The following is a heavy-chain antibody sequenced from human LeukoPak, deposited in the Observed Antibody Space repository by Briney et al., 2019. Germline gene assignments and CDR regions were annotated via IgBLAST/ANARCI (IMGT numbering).Heavy chain of an antibody. Sequence: SVKVSCKASGGTFSSYAISWVRQAPGQGLEWMGGIIPTFGTANYAQKFQGRVTITADESTSTAYMELSSLRSEDTAVYYCATGRPDYYDSSGYAIDYWGQGTLVTVSS. CDR3: ATGRPDYYDSSGYAIDY. CDR2: IIPTFGTA. V-gene: IGHV1-69*01. J-gene: IGHJ4*02. D-gene: IGHD3-22*01. CDR1: GGTFSSYA.